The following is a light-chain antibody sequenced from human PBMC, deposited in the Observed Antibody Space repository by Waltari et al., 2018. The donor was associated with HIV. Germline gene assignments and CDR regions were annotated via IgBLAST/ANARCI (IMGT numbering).Light chain of an antibody. J-gene: IGLJ1*01. CDR3: QAGDSSTGV. CDR1: KLGDKY. CDR2: QDS. Sequence: SYELTQPPSVSVSPGQTASITCSGDKLGDKYACWYQQKPGQSPVLVIYQDSKRPSRSPERFSGANSGNTATLTISGTQARDEADYYCQAGDSSTGVFGTGTKVTVL. V-gene: IGLV3-1*01.